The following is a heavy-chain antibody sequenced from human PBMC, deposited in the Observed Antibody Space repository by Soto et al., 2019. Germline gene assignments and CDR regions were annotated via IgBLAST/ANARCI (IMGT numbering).Heavy chain of an antibody. V-gene: IGHV3-33*01. CDR3: ARDRGYCTNGVCYYDAFDI. D-gene: IGHD2-8*01. CDR1: GFTFSSYG. J-gene: IGHJ3*02. Sequence: QVQLVESGGGVVQPGRSLRLSCAASGFTFSSYGMHWVRQAPGKGLEWVAVIWYDGSNKYYADSVKGRFTISRDNSKNTLYLQMNSLRAEDTAVYYCARDRGYCTNGVCYYDAFDIWGQGTMVTVSS. CDR2: IWYDGSNK.